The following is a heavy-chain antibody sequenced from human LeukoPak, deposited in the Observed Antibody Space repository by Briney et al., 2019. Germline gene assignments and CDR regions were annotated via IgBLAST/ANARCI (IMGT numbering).Heavy chain of an antibody. Sequence: PSETLSLTCTVSGVSISSYYWSWIRQPPGKGLEWIGYIYYSGSTNYNPSLKSRVTISVDTSKNQFSLKLSSVTAADTAVYYCARHLYSSSWYTPWGQGTLVTVSS. CDR2: IYYSGST. CDR3: ARHLYSSSWYTP. V-gene: IGHV4-59*01. D-gene: IGHD6-13*01. J-gene: IGHJ5*02. CDR1: GVSISSYY.